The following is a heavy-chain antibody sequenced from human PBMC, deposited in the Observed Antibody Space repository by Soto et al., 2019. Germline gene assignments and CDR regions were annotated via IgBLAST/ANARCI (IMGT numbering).Heavy chain of an antibody. J-gene: IGHJ4*02. Sequence: PGESLKISFQGSGYSFSSYWIGWVRQMPGKGLEWMAFIDPHSNTRYSPSFEGQITISADKSISTAYLQWSSLKASDTAIYYCARRTYTSGWRHYFDYWGQGTLVTVSS. CDR1: GYSFSSYW. CDR3: ARRTYTSGWRHYFDY. V-gene: IGHV5-51*01. D-gene: IGHD6-19*01. CDR2: IDPHSNT.